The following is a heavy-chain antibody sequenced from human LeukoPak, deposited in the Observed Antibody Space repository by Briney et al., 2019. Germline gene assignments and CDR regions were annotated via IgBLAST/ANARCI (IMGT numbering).Heavy chain of an antibody. D-gene: IGHD3-22*01. CDR3: ARHISFNMIVDY. CDR1: GGSISSSTYY. Sequence: ASETLSLTCTVSGGSISSSTYYWGWIRQPPGKGLEWIGSIYYSGSTYYNPSLKSRVTISVDTSKNQFSLKLSSVTAADTAVYYCARHISFNMIVDYWGQGTLVTVSS. CDR2: IYYSGST. J-gene: IGHJ4*02. V-gene: IGHV4-39*01.